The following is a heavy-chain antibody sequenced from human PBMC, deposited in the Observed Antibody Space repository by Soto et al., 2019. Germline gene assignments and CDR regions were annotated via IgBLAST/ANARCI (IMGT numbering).Heavy chain of an antibody. D-gene: IGHD5-18*01. Sequence: PXGSLRISCAASGFTFSTYWMHWVRQTPGKGLVWVSHINSDGSSTDYADSVKGRFTISRDNSMNTLYLQMSSLRAEDTAVYYCARVGYSYHFDYWGQGTLVTVSS. V-gene: IGHV3-74*01. CDR3: ARVGYSYHFDY. CDR1: GFTFSTYW. J-gene: IGHJ4*02. CDR2: INSDGSST.